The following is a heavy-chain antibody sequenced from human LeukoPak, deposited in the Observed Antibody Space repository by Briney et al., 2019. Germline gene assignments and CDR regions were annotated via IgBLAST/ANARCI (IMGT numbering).Heavy chain of an antibody. CDR3: ARLTTTVTTPFDY. D-gene: IGHD4-17*01. J-gene: IGHJ4*02. V-gene: IGHV3-23*01. CDR1: GFTFSSYA. CDR2: ISGSGGST. Sequence: QAGGSLRLSSAASGFTFSSYAMSWVRQAPGKGLEWVSAISGSGGSTYYADSVKGRFTISRDNAKNSLYLQMNSLRAEDTAVYYCARLTTTVTTPFDYWGQGTLVTVAS.